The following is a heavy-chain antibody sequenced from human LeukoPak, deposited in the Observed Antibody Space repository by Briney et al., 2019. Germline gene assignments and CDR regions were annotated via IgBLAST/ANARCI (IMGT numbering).Heavy chain of an antibody. CDR2: ISCNGGST. Sequence: PGGSLKLSCSASGLPFSSFDMHWVRQAPGKGLEYVSAISCNGGSTYYADSVNGRFTIYRDNSKNTLYLKMSILRAEDTAVYYCVKDYDIVGWNWFDPWGQGTLVIVSS. V-gene: IGHV3-64D*06. CDR3: VKDYDIVGWNWFDP. CDR1: GLPFSSFD. J-gene: IGHJ5*02. D-gene: IGHD2-21*01.